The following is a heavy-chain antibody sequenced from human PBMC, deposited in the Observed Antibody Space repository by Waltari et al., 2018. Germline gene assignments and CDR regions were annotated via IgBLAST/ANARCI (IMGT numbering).Heavy chain of an antibody. CDR3: ANGSGTRCLSLCALDI. CDR2: INPNSGDT. V-gene: IGHV1-2*02. D-gene: IGHD1-7*01. CDR1: GYTFTGHY. J-gene: IGHJ3*02. Sequence: QVQLVQSGAEVKKPGASVKVSCKAPGYTFTGHYIHWVRQAPGQGLEWMGWINPNSGDTNYAQKFQGRVTMTRDTSISTAYMELSSLRSDDTAVYYCANGSGTRCLSLCALDIWGQGTMVTVSS.